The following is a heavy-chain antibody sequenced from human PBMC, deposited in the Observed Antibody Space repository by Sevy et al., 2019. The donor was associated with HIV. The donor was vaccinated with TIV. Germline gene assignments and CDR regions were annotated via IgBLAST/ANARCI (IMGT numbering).Heavy chain of an antibody. CDR2: IWYDGSNK. CDR1: GFNFSIYG. V-gene: IGHV3-33*01. D-gene: IGHD4-17*01. Sequence: GGSLRLSCAASGFNFSIYGMHWVRQAPGKGLEWVALIWYDGSNKYHVDSVKGRFTIFRDNSKNTVYLQMNSLRAEDTAVYYCARGRDYGNFDYWGQGTLVTVSS. CDR3: ARGRDYGNFDY. J-gene: IGHJ4*02.